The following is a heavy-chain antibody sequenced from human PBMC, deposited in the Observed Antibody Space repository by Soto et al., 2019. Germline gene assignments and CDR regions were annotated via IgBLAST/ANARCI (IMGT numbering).Heavy chain of an antibody. V-gene: IGHV4-30-4*01. D-gene: IGHD5-18*01. CDR3: AREDTTYRGGYYYGMDV. CDR2: IYYSGST. CDR1: GGSISSGDYY. Sequence: SETLSLTCTVSGGSISSGDYYWSWIRQPPGKGLEWIGYIYYSGSTYYNPSLKSRVTISVDTSKNQLSLKLSSVTAADTAVYYWAREDTTYRGGYYYGMDVWGQGTTVTVSS. J-gene: IGHJ6*02.